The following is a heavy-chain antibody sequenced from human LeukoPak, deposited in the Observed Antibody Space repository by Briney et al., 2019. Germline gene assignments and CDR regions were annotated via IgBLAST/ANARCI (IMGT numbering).Heavy chain of an antibody. Sequence: QSGGSLRLSCAASGFTFSSYWMHWVRQAPGKGLVWVSRINTDGSSTSYADSVKGRFTISRDNAKNTLYLQMNSLRAEDTAVYYCARAPGYSGSHTSFDYWGQGTLVTVSS. V-gene: IGHV3-74*01. CDR3: ARAPGYSGSHTSFDY. J-gene: IGHJ4*02. D-gene: IGHD1-26*01. CDR2: INTDGSST. CDR1: GFTFSSYW.